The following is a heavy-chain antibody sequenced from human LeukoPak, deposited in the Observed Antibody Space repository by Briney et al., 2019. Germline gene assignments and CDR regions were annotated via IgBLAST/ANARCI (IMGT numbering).Heavy chain of an antibody. J-gene: IGHJ5*02. CDR1: GFTFSSYA. CDR3: AKGTYGSGSYSWFDP. CDR2: ISGSGGST. Sequence: PGGSLRLSCAASGFTFSSYAMSWVRQAPGKGLEWVSAISGSGGSTYYADSVKGRFTISRDNSKNTLYLQMNSLRAEDTAVYYCAKGTYGSGSYSWFDPWGQGTLVTVSS. D-gene: IGHD3-10*01. V-gene: IGHV3-23*01.